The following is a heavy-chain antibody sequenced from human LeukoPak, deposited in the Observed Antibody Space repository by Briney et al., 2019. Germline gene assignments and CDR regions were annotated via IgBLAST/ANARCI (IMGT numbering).Heavy chain of an antibody. CDR1: GYSLTSYW. CDR2: IYPGDSDT. V-gene: IGHV5-51*01. CDR3: ARSLDYGGTTGLFDY. D-gene: IGHD4-23*01. J-gene: IGHJ4*02. Sequence: GESLKISCKGSGYSLTSYWIGWVRQMPGKGLEWMGIIYPGDSDTRYSPSFQGQVTISADKSISTAYLQWSSLKASDTAMYYCARSLDYGGTTGLFDYWGQGTLVTVSS.